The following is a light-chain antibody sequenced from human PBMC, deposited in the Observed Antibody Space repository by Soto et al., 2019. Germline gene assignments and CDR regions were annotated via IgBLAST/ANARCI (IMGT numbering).Light chain of an antibody. CDR3: QQSYFIPPIN. CDR1: QTISNY. J-gene: IGKJ5*01. Sequence: DIQMTQSPSSLSSSLGDIVTITCRAIQTISNYLNWYQQKPGKAPQLLIYAASSLQSGVPSRFNGSGSGTDFTLTISSLEPEDFATYYCQQSYFIPPINFGQGTRLEIK. CDR2: AAS. V-gene: IGKV1-39*01.